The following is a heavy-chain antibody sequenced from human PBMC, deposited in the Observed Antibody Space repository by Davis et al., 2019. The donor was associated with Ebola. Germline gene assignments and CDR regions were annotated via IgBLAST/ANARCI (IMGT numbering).Heavy chain of an antibody. V-gene: IGHV4-4*07. CDR3: ARLAYCGGDCYFFDY. CDR2: IYTSGST. J-gene: IGHJ4*02. D-gene: IGHD2-21*01. Sequence: PSETLSLTCTVSGGSISSYYWSWIRQPAGKGLEWIGRIYTSGSTNYNPSLKSRVTISVDTSKNQFSLKLSSVTAADTAVYYCARLAYCGGDCYFFDYWGQGTLVTVSS. CDR1: GGSISSYY.